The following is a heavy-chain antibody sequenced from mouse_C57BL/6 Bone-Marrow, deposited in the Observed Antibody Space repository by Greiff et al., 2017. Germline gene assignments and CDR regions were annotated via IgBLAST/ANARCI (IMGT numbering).Heavy chain of an antibody. V-gene: IGHV1-50*01. D-gene: IGHD2-2*01. CDR2: IDPSDSYT. CDR1: GYTFTSYW. CDR3: AWGYLYAMDY. Sequence: QVQLQQPGAELVKPGASVKLSCKASGYTFTSYWMQWVKQRPGQGLEWIGEIDPSDSYTNYNQKFKGQATLTADKSSSTAYMQLSSLTSEDSAVYYCAWGYLYAMDYWGQGTSVTVSS. J-gene: IGHJ4*01.